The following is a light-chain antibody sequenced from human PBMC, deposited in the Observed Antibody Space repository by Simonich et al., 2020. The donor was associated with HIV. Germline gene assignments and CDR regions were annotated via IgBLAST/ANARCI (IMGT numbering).Light chain of an antibody. V-gene: IGLV2-23*02. CDR3: CSYAGSSTWV. CDR2: GVN. CDR1: SSDVGGYNF. J-gene: IGLJ3*02. Sequence: QSALTQPASVSGSPGQSITISCTGTSSDVGGYNFVSWYQQHPGEAPKLLIYGVNKRPSVVSNRFSGSKSGNTASLTISGLQAEDEADYYCCSYAGSSTWVFGGGTKLTVL.